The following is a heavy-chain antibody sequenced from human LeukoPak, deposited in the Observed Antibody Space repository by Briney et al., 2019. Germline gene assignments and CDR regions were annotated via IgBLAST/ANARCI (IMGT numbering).Heavy chain of an antibody. CDR3: ARERDSGYHRDFDY. CDR2: INWNGGST. CDR1: GFTFDDYG. Sequence: GGSLRLSCAASGFTFDDYGMSWVRQAPGKGLEWVSGINWNGGSTGYADSVKGRFTISRDNAKNSLYLQMNSLRAEDTALYYGARERDSGYHRDFDYWGQGTLVTVSS. V-gene: IGHV3-20*04. J-gene: IGHJ4*02. D-gene: IGHD3-22*01.